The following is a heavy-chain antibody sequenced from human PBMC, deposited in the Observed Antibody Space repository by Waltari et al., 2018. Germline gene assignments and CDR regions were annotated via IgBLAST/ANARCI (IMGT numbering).Heavy chain of an antibody. CDR1: GGSISSYY. CDR2: IYYSGST. V-gene: IGHV4-59*08. J-gene: IGHJ3*02. D-gene: IGHD6-19*01. CDR3: AGLYSSGWYDAFDI. Sequence: QVHLQESGPGLVKPSATLSLTCTVSGGSISSYYWSWIRQPPGKGLEWIGYIYYSGSTNYNPSLKSRVTISVDTSKNQFSLKLSSVTAADTAVYYCAGLYSSGWYDAFDIWGQGTMVTVFS.